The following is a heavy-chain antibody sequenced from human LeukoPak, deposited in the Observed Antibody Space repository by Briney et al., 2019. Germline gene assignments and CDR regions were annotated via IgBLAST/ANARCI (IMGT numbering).Heavy chain of an antibody. Sequence: PGGSLRLSCAASGFTFSSYWMHWVRQAPGKGLVWVSHINTDGSYTRYADSVKGRFTIARDNAKSTLYLQMNGLRAEDTAVYYCARGGLLSRYWGQGTLVTVSS. CDR1: GFTFSSYW. V-gene: IGHV3-74*01. CDR2: INTDGSYT. J-gene: IGHJ4*02. D-gene: IGHD1-26*01. CDR3: ARGGLLSRY.